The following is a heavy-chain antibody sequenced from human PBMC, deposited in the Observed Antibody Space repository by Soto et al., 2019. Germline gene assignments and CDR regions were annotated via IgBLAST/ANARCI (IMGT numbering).Heavy chain of an antibody. V-gene: IGHV4-31*03. CDR2: VYYTGSA. D-gene: IGHD6-6*01. CDR3: ARSIGTRPYFDY. J-gene: IGHJ4*02. Sequence: QVQLQESGPGLVKPSQTLSLTCTVSGASMNSVAFYWNWVSQHPEKGLEWIGYVYYTGSAYYNPSLKSRAAISIDTSTNQFSLKLNSVTAADTAVYYCARSIGTRPYFDYWGQGSLVTVSS. CDR1: GASMNSVAFY.